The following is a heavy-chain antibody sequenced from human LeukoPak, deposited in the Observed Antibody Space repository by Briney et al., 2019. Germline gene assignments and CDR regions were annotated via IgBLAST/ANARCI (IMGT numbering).Heavy chain of an antibody. V-gene: IGHV4-61*02. D-gene: IGHD3-22*01. J-gene: IGHJ3*02. CDR2: IYTSGST. CDR1: GGSISSGSYY. Sequence: SETLSLTCTVSGGSISSGSYYWSWIRQPAGKGLEWIGRIYTSGSTYYNPSLKSRVTISVDTSKNQFSLKLSSVTAADTAVYYCAGGQITMIVVVHTPRADAFDIWGQGTMVTVSS. CDR3: AGGQITMIVVVHTPRADAFDI.